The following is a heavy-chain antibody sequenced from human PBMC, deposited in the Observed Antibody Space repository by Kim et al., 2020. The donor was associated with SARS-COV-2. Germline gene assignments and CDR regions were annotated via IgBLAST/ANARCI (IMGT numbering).Heavy chain of an antibody. D-gene: IGHD3-22*01. V-gene: IGHV3-11*05. Sequence: GGSLRLSCAASGFTFSDYYMSWIRQAPGKGLEWVSYISSSSSYTNYADSVKGRFTISRDNAKNSLYLQMNSLRAEDTAVYYCARDRGADSSGRNDFAFDIWGQGTMVTVSS. CDR2: ISSSSSYT. J-gene: IGHJ3*02. CDR1: GFTFSDYY. CDR3: ARDRGADSSGRNDFAFDI.